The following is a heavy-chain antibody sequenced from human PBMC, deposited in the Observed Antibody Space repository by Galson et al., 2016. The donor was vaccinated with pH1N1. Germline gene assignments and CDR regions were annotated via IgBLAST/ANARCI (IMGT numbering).Heavy chain of an antibody. CDR1: SGSLSSYY. V-gene: IGHV4-4*07. Sequence: ETLSLTCTVSSGSLSSYYWSWIRQPAGKGLEWIGRIYTSGSTTYNPSLRSRVTMSVDTSRNKFSLKLTSLTAAGTAVYYCAREYLVVGEGWEYGLDVWGQGTTVTVSS. D-gene: IGHD2-2*01. CDR3: AREYLVVGEGWEYGLDV. J-gene: IGHJ6*02. CDR2: IYTSGST.